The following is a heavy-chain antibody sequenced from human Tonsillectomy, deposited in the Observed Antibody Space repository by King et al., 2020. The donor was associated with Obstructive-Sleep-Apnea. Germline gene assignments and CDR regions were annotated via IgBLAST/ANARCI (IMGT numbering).Heavy chain of an antibody. V-gene: IGHV4-31*03. D-gene: IGHD6-6*01. CDR2: IYYSGST. J-gene: IGHJ6*02. Sequence: VQLQESGPGLVKPSQTLSLTCTVSGGSISSGGYYWRWIRPHPGKGLEWIGYIYYSGSTYYNPSLKSRVTISVDTSKNQFSLKLSSVTAADTAVYYCASVIRPLPIAARDYGMDVWGQGTTVTVSS. CDR3: ASVIRPLPIAARDYGMDV. CDR1: GGSISSGGYY.